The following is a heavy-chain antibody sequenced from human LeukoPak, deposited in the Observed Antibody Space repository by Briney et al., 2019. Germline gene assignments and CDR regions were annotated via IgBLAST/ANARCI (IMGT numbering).Heavy chain of an antibody. J-gene: IGHJ4*02. CDR1: GYTFTSYG. CDR2: ISAYNGNT. CDR3: ASLCCSSTSCYFPFDY. Sequence: GASVKVSCKASGYTFTSYGISWVRQAPGQGLEWMGWISAYNGNTNYAQKLQGRVTMTTDTSTSTAYMELRSLRSDDTAVYYCASLCCSSTSCYFPFDYWGQGTLVTVSS. V-gene: IGHV1-18*01. D-gene: IGHD2-2*01.